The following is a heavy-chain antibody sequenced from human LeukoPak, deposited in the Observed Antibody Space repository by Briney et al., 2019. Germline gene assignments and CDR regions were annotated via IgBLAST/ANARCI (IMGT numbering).Heavy chain of an antibody. CDR2: AYSGGTT. Sequence: GGSLRLSCAVSGFPVSSNYMNWVRQAPGKGLEWVSIAYSGGTTYYADSVKGRFTISRDNSKNTLYLQMNSLRAEDTAVYYCAKDRSGSDRSQIDIWGQGTMVTVSS. J-gene: IGHJ3*02. CDR1: GFPVSSNY. CDR3: AKDRSGSDRSQIDI. V-gene: IGHV3-53*01. D-gene: IGHD1-26*01.